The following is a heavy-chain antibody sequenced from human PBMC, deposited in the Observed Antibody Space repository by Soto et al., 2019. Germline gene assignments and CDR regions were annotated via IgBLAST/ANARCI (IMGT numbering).Heavy chain of an antibody. V-gene: IGHV4-34*01. Sequence: SGTLSLTCAAYGGTFSGYYWSWIRQPPGKGLEWIGEINHSGSTNYNPSPKSRVTISVDTSKNQFSLKLSSVTAADTAVYYCARGRSVVVVAALNYYYYYMDVWGKGTTVTVSS. CDR2: INHSGST. CDR1: GGTFSGYY. CDR3: ARGRSVVVVAALNYYYYYMDV. J-gene: IGHJ6*03. D-gene: IGHD2-15*01.